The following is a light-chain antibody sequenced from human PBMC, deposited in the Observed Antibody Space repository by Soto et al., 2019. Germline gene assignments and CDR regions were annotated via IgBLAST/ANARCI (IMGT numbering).Light chain of an antibody. CDR2: AAS. CDR1: QGISSY. Sequence: AIRMTQSPSSLSASTGDRVTITCRASQGISSYLAWYQQKPGKAPKLLIYAASTVQSGVPSRFSGCGTGLDFTLTISCLQSEDFASYYCQQYYSHPPTFGQGTKVEIK. V-gene: IGKV1-8*01. J-gene: IGKJ1*01. CDR3: QQYYSHPPT.